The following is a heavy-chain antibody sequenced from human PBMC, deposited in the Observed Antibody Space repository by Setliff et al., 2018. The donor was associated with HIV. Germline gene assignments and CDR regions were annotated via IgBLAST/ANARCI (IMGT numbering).Heavy chain of an antibody. Sequence: GGSLRLSCAASGFTFSSYSMNWVRQAPGKGLEWVSSISSSSSYIYYADSVKGRFTISRDNAKNSLYLQMNSLRAEDTAVYYCARDSDPDIVVVVAAKGGHDAFDIWGQGTMVTV. V-gene: IGHV3-21*01. D-gene: IGHD2-15*01. J-gene: IGHJ3*02. CDR3: ARDSDPDIVVVVAAKGGHDAFDI. CDR2: ISSSSSYI. CDR1: GFTFSSYS.